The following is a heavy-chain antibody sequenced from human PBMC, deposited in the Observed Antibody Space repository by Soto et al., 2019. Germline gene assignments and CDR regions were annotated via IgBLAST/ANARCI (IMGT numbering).Heavy chain of an antibody. V-gene: IGHV3-33*01. CDR3: ARSVVIPAALDY. J-gene: IGHJ4*02. D-gene: IGHD2-2*01. CDR1: GFTLSSYG. CDR2: IWYDGSKK. Sequence: QVHLVESGGGVVQPGRSLRLSCAASGFTLSSYGMQWVRQAPGKGLEWVALIWYDGSKKHYADSVIGRFTISRDNSKNTLDLQMNSLRAEDTAVYYCARSVVIPAALDYWGQGTLVTVSS.